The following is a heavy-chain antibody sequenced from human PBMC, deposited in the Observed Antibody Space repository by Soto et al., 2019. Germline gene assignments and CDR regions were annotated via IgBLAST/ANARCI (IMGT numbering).Heavy chain of an antibody. CDR1: GGSISSGGYY. CDR3: ARDGAGGYNSPGGAFDI. Sequence: PSETLSLTCTVSGGSISSGGYYWSWIRQHPGKGLEWIEYIYYSGSTYYNPSLKSRVTISVDTSKNQFSLKLSSVTAADTAVYYCARDGAGGYNSPGGAFDIWGQGSMVTVSS. J-gene: IGHJ3*02. V-gene: IGHV4-31*03. D-gene: IGHD1-1*01. CDR2: IYYSGST.